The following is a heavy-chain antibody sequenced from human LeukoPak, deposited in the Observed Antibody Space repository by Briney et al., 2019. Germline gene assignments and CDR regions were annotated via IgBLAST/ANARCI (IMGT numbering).Heavy chain of an antibody. CDR3: AREYLAAAGAFDI. J-gene: IGHJ3*02. CDR1: GYTFTTYN. V-gene: IGHV1-2*02. D-gene: IGHD6-25*01. Sequence: ASVKVSCKASGYTFTTYNINWVRQAPGQGLEWMGWINPNSGGTNYAQKFQGRVTMTRDTSISTAYMELSRLRSDDTAVYYCAREYLAAAGAFDIWGQGTMVTVSS. CDR2: INPNSGGT.